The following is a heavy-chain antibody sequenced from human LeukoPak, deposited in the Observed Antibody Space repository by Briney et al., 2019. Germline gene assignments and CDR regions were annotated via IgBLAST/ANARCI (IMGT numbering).Heavy chain of an antibody. Sequence: GEPLKISGKGSGYSFANYWIAGAGPMPGKGLEWMGIIYPGDSDTKYRPSLQGQVTISADKSINTAYLQWSSLKASDPAMYYCARLLSVVWVRGVIDYWGQGTLVTVSS. CDR3: ARLLSVVWVRGVIDY. D-gene: IGHD3-10*01. CDR1: GYSFANYW. J-gene: IGHJ4*02. CDR2: IYPGDSDT. V-gene: IGHV5-51*01.